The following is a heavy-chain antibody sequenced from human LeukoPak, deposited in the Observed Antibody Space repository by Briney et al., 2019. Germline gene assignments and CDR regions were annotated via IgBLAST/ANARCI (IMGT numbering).Heavy chain of an antibody. CDR3: AKAIGEYCSGGSCYRVLDY. Sequence: GGSLRLSCAASAFTFSSYAMSWVRQAPGKGLEWVSPIGGRGGSTDYADSVKGRFTISRDNSKNTLCLQMNALRAEDTALYYCAKAIGEYCSGGSCYRVLDYWGKGALVTVSS. V-gene: IGHV3-23*01. J-gene: IGHJ4*02. CDR2: IGGRGGST. D-gene: IGHD2-15*01. CDR1: AFTFSSYA.